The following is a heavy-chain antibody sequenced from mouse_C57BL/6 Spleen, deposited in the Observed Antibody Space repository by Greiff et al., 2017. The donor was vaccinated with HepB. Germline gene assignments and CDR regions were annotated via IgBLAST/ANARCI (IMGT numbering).Heavy chain of an antibody. V-gene: IGHV2-6-1*01. CDR1: GFSLTSYG. D-gene: IGHD1-1*01. J-gene: IGHJ4*01. Sequence: QVQLQQSGPGLVAPSQTLSITCTVSGFSLTSYGVHWVRQPPGKGLEWLVVIWSDGSTTYNSALISRLSISKDNSKSQVFLKMNSLPTDDTAMYYCARHSTVGGMDYWGQGTSVTVSS. CDR2: IWSDGST. CDR3: ARHSTVGGMDY.